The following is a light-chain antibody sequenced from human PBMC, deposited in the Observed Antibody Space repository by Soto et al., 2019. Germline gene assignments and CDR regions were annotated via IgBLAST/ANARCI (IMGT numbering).Light chain of an antibody. J-gene: IGKJ1*01. CDR1: QSVSNSY. V-gene: IGKV3-20*01. CDR2: GAS. Sequence: EIVLTQSPGTLSLSPGERATLSCRTSQSVSNSYLAWYQQKPGQAPRLLIYGASSRATGIPDRFSGSGSGTDFTLTISRLEAEDFAVYYCQQYGSSPPEAFGQGPKVEIK. CDR3: QQYGSSPPEA.